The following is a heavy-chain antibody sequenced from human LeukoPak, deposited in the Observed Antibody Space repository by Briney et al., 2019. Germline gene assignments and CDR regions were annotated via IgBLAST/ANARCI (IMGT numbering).Heavy chain of an antibody. D-gene: IGHD3-10*01. J-gene: IGHJ4*02. V-gene: IGHV1-2*02. Sequence: ASVKVSCKASGYTFTGYYIHWVRQAPGQGLEWMGWINPNNGGTNYAQKFQGRVTMTRDTSTSTVYMELSSLRSEDTAVYYCARSYNYGSRPFFDYWGQGTLVTVSS. CDR1: GYTFTGYY. CDR2: INPNNGGT. CDR3: ARSYNYGSRPFFDY.